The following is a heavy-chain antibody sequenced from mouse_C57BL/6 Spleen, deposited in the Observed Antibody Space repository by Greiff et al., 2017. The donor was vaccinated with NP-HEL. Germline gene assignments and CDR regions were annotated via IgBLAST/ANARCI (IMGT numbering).Heavy chain of an antibody. J-gene: IGHJ2*01. D-gene: IGHD1-1*01. V-gene: IGHV7-3*01. CDR3: ARSPYYYGLFDY. CDR2: IRNKANGYTT. CDR1: GFTFTDYY. Sequence: DVKLVESGGGLVQPGGSLSLSCAASGFTFTDYYMSWVRQPPGKALEWLGFIRNKANGYTTEYSASVTGRFTISRDNSQSILYLQMNALRAEDSATYYCARSPYYYGLFDYWGQGTTLTVSS.